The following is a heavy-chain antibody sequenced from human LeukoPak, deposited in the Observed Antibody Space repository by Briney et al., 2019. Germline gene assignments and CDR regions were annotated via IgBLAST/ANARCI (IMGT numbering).Heavy chain of an antibody. CDR3: ARGRSPAGIQGNWFDP. J-gene: IGHJ5*02. CDR1: GYTFTSYD. Sequence: ASVKVSCKASGYTFTSYDINWVRQATGQGLEWMGWMNPNSGNTGYAQKLQGRDTMTRNTSISTAYMELSRLRSEDAAVYYCARGRSPAGIQGNWFDPWGQGTLVTVSS. V-gene: IGHV1-8*01. CDR2: MNPNSGNT. D-gene: IGHD2-2*02.